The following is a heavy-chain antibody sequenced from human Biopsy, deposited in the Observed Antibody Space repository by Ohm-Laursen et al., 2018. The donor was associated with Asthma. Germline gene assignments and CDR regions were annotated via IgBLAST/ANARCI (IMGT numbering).Heavy chain of an antibody. J-gene: IGHJ4*02. D-gene: IGHD3-9*01. CDR3: SRDTLGSYFVI. CDR2: ITFDGSTQ. Sequence: SLRLSCTASGRHFGSYNMHWARQAPGKGLERVAVITFDGSTQHYGDSVKGRFTISRDNSKNMLFLQMNSLRAEDTAVYYCSRDTLGSYFVIWGQATQVAVSS. CDR1: GRHFGSYN. V-gene: IGHV3-30-3*01.